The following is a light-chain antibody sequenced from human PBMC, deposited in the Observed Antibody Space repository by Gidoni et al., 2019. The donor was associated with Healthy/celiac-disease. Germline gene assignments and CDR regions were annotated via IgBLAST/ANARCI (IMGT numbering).Light chain of an antibody. J-gene: IGKJ3*01. Sequence: IQMTQSPSTLSASVGDRVTITCRASQRISSWLAWYQQKPGKAPKLLIYKASSLESGVPSRFSGSGSGTEFTLTISSLQPDDFATYYCQQYNSYSLFTFGPGTKVDIK. CDR1: QRISSW. CDR3: QQYNSYSLFT. V-gene: IGKV1-5*03. CDR2: KAS.